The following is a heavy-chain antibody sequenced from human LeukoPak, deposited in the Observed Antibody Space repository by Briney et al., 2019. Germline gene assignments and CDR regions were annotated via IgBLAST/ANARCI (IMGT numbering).Heavy chain of an antibody. D-gene: IGHD4-17*01. CDR2: IIPILGIA. CDR1: GGTFSSYA. Sequence: SVKVSCKASGGTFSSYAISWVRQAPGQGLEWMGRIIPILGIANYAQKFQGGVTITADKSTSTAYMELSSLRSEDTAVYYCARSVGDYCPLDHWGRGTLVTVSS. CDR3: ARSVGDYCPLDH. V-gene: IGHV1-69*04. J-gene: IGHJ4*02.